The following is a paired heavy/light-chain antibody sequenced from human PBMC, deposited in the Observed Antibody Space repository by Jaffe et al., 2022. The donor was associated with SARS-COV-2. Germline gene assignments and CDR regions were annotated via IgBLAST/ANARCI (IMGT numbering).Light chain of an antibody. CDR2: GAS. CDR1: QSVNSGY. CDR3: QQYETSPLT. V-gene: IGKV3-20*01. J-gene: IGKJ4*01. Sequence: EIVLTQSPGTLSLSPGERATLSCRASQSVNSGYIAWYQKKPGQAPRLLIDGASRRATGLPDRFSGSGSGTDFTLTISRLEPEDFAVYYCQQYETSPLTFGGGTKVEIK.
Heavy chain of an antibody. CDR3: ARAEGYCARTRCFAFWFDP. CDR1: GGSISSGGYS. V-gene: IGHV4-30-2*01. D-gene: IGHD2-2*01. CDR2: THHTGST. J-gene: IGHJ5*02. Sequence: QLQLQESGSRLVKPSQTLSLTCAVSGGSISSGGYSWNWIRHPPGKDLEWIGYTHHTGSTYYNPSLKSRVTISVDRSKNQFSLNLRSVTAADTAVYYCARAEGYCARTRCFAFWFDPWGQGTLVTVSS.